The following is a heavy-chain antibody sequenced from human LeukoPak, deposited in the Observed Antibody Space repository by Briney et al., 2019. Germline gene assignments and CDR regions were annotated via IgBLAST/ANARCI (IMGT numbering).Heavy chain of an antibody. V-gene: IGHV4-34*01. CDR1: GGSFSGYY. CDR3: ARGRKLMYYYDSSGYYYRPESVAFDI. CDR2: INHSGST. Sequence: SENLSLTCAVYGGSFSGYYWSWIRQPPGKGLEWIGEINHSGSTNYNPSLKSRVTISVDTSKNQFSLRLSSVTAADTAVYYCARGRKLMYYYDSSGYYYRPESVAFDIWGQGTMVTVSS. D-gene: IGHD3-22*01. J-gene: IGHJ3*02.